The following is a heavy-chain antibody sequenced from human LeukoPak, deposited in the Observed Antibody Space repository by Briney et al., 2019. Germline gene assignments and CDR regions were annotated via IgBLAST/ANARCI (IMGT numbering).Heavy chain of an antibody. D-gene: IGHD3/OR15-3a*01. CDR3: ARSHSVWTSFDY. V-gene: IGHV4-59*01. Sequence: SETLSLTCTVSGGSISSYYWSWIRQPPGKGLEWIGYIYYSGSTNYNPSLKSRVTISVDTSKNQFSMKLSSVTAADTAVYYCARSHSVWTSFDYWGQGTLVTVSS. CDR1: GGSISSYY. CDR2: IYYSGST. J-gene: IGHJ4*02.